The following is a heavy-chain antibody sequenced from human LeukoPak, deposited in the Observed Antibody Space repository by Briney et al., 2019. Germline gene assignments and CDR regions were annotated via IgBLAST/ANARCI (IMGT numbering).Heavy chain of an antibody. CDR3: ASAVVVPAAIGFYYYYGMDV. V-gene: IGHV3-21*01. CDR2: ISSSSSYI. CDR1: GFSFGDYY. D-gene: IGHD2-2*02. Sequence: PGGSLRLSCAASGFSFGDYYMNWVRQAPGKGLEWVSSISSSSSYIYYADSVKGRFTISRDNAKNSLYLQMNSLRAEDTAVYYCASAVVVPAAIGFYYYYGMDVWGQGTTVTVSS. J-gene: IGHJ6*02.